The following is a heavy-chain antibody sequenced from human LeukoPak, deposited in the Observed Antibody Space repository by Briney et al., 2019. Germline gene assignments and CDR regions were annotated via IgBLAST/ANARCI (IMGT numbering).Heavy chain of an antibody. J-gene: IGHJ5*02. D-gene: IGHD6-13*01. CDR1: GFTFSDYY. V-gene: IGHV3-11*01. Sequence: GGSLRLSCAASGFTFSDYYMSWIRQAPGKGLEWVSYISSSGSTIYYADSVKGRSTISRDNAKNSLYLQMNSLRAEDTAVYYCARDAQQLAYGDNWFDPWGQGTLVTVSS. CDR3: ARDAQQLAYGDNWFDP. CDR2: ISSSGSTI.